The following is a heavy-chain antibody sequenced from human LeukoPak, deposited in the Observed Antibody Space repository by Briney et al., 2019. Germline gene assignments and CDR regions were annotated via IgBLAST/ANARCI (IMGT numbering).Heavy chain of an antibody. J-gene: IGHJ4*02. CDR1: GGTFSSYA. CDR3: ARGRVLYDSSGYYYSLLDH. V-gene: IGHV1-69*05. D-gene: IGHD3-22*01. Sequence: ASAKVSCKASGGTFSSYAISWVRQAPGQGLEWMGGIIPIFGTANYAQKFQGRVTITTDESTSTAYMELSSLRSEDTAVYYCARGRVLYDSSGYYYSLLDHWGQGTLVTVSS. CDR2: IIPIFGTA.